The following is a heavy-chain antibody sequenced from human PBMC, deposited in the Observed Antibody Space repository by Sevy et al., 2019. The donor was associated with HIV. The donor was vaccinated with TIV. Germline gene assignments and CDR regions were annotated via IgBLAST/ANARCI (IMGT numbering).Heavy chain of an antibody. CDR1: GYSFTTYW. V-gene: IGHV5-10-1*01. Sequence: GESLKISCKGSGYSFTTYWINWVRQMPGKGLEWMGKIDPSDSYTNYSPSFQGHVSISVDKSINTAYLQWSSLKSSDTAIYYCGRHPVKGVPYHGMDVWGQGTTVTVSS. J-gene: IGHJ6*02. CDR3: GRHPVKGVPYHGMDV. CDR2: IDPSDSYT. D-gene: IGHD3-10*01.